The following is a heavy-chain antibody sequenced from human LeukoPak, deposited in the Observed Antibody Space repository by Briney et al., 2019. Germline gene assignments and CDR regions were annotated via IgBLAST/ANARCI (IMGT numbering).Heavy chain of an antibody. D-gene: IGHD5-18*01. CDR1: GFTFSNSA. V-gene: IGHV3-23*01. Sequence: GGSLRLSCAASGFTFSNSAMSWVRQAPGKGLEWVSAISGSGGGTYYADSVKGRFTISRDNSKNTLYVQMNSLRAADTAVYYCAKAAGRGYNYGDYFDYWDQGTLVTVSS. CDR2: ISGSGGGT. J-gene: IGHJ4*02. CDR3: AKAAGRGYNYGDYFDY.